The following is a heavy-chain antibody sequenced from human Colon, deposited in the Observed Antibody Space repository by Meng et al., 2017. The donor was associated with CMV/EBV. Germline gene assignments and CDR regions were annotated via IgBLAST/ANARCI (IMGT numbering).Heavy chain of an antibody. Sequence: GGFLRPSCAASGFPFINYDMNWVRQSPGKGLEWVSFIYNDGSVTYYADSVKGQFTISRDNSKNTLYLQMNSLRADGTAVYYCAKRQDSSGWWGGGYYGMDVWGQGTTVTVSS. CDR2: IYNDGSVT. J-gene: IGHJ6*02. CDR1: GFPFINYD. CDR3: AKRQDSSGWWGGGYYGMDV. V-gene: IGHV3-23*03. D-gene: IGHD6-19*01.